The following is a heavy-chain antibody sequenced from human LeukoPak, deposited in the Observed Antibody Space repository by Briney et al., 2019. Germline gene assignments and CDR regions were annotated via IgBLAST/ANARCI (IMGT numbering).Heavy chain of an antibody. CDR3: ARLRWQLVGPYFDY. D-gene: IGHD1-26*01. CDR1: GDSISTYY. V-gene: IGHV4-59*01. J-gene: IGHJ4*02. Sequence: SETLSLTCSFSGDSISTYYWSWIRQSPGKGLEWIGHIYSSGNTDYNSSLKRRVTISVDTSKSQFSLRLSSVTATDTAVYYCARLRWQLVGPYFDYWGQGILVTVSS. CDR2: IYSSGNT.